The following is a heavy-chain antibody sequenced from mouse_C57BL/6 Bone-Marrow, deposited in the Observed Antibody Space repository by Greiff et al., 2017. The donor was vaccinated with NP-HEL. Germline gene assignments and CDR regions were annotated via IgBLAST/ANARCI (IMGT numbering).Heavy chain of an antibody. CDR2: FHPYNDDT. Sequence: VQVVESGAELVKPGASVKMSCKASGYTYTTYPIEWMKQNHGKSLEWIGNFHPYNDDTKYNEKFKGKATLTVEKSSSTVYLELSRLTSDDSAVYYCARGALYYGSSSYWYFDVWGTGTTVTVSS. CDR1: GYTYTTYP. V-gene: IGHV1-47*01. CDR3: ARGALYYGSSSYWYFDV. J-gene: IGHJ1*03. D-gene: IGHD1-1*01.